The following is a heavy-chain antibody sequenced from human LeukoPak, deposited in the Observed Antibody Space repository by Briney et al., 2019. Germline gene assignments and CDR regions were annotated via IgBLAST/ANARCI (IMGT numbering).Heavy chain of an antibody. V-gene: IGHV1-69*04. J-gene: IGHJ4*02. CDR1: GGTFSSYA. Sequence: SVKVSCKASGGTFSSYAISWVRQAPGQGLEWMGRIIPILGIANYAQKFQGRVTTTADKSTSTAYMELSSLRSEDTAVYYCARDGCGGDCSTGYWGQGTLVTVSS. D-gene: IGHD2-21*02. CDR2: IIPILGIA. CDR3: ARDGCGGDCSTGY.